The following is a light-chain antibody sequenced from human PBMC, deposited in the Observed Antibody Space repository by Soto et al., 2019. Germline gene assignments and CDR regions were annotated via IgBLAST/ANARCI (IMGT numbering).Light chain of an antibody. CDR1: SSDVGNYNL. J-gene: IGLJ1*01. CDR2: EVS. CDR3: SSYTSSSTV. Sequence: QSALAQPASVSGSPGQSITISCTGTSSDVGNYNLVSWYQQHPGKAPKLMIYEVSNRPSGVSNRFSGSKSGNTASLTISGLQAEDEADYFCSSYTSSSTVFGTGTKVTVL. V-gene: IGLV2-14*02.